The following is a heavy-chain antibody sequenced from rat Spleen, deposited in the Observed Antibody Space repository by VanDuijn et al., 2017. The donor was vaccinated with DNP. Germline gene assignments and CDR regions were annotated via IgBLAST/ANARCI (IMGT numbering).Heavy chain of an antibody. D-gene: IGHD3-7*01. V-gene: IGHV5-22*01. Sequence: EVQLVESGGGLVQPGRSLKLSCAASGFTFSDYYMAWVRQAPKKGLEWVASISYEGSSTYYGDSVKGRFTISRDNGKSTLYLQMDSLRSEDTATYYCATSESAGFVYWGQGTLVTVSS. CDR1: GFTFSDYY. CDR3: ATSESAGFVY. CDR2: ISYEGSST. J-gene: IGHJ3*01.